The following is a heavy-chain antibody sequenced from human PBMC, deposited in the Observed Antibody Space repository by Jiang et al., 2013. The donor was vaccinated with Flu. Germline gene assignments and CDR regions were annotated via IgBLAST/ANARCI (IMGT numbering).Heavy chain of an antibody. CDR3: ARTRSSLAGASDY. CDR2: IDWDDDK. J-gene: IGHJ4*02. CDR1: GFSLSTNGMC. Sequence: KPTQTLTLTCTFSGFSLSTNGMCVSWIRQPPGKALEWLARIDWDDDKYYIPSLKTRLTISKDTSTNQVVLTMTNMDPVDTATYYCARTRSSLAGASDYWGQGTLV. D-gene: IGHD1-26*01. V-gene: IGHV2-70*11.